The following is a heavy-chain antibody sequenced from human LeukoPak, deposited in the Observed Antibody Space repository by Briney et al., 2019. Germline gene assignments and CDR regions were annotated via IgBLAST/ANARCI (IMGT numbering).Heavy chain of an antibody. J-gene: IGHJ4*02. CDR1: GFTFSSYS. D-gene: IGHD5-12*01. CDR3: VRNVATIQSEDY. CDR2: ISGSGGST. Sequence: GGSLRLSCAASGFTFSSYSMNWVRQAPGKGLEWVSAISGSGGSTYYADSVKGRFTISRDNSKNTLYLQMNSLRAEDTAVYYCVRNVATIQSEDYWGQGTLVTVSS. V-gene: IGHV3-23*01.